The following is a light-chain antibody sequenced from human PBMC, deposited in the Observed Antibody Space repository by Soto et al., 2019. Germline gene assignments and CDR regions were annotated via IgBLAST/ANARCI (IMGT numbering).Light chain of an antibody. CDR2: DAS. Sequence: DIQMTQSPSTLSASVGDRVTITCRASQSISSWLAWYQQKPGKAPKLLIYDASSLESGVPSRFSGSGSGTEFTLTISSLQPDDLATYYCQQYNSYPVTFGQGTKLEI. CDR3: QQYNSYPVT. J-gene: IGKJ2*01. CDR1: QSISSW. V-gene: IGKV1-5*01.